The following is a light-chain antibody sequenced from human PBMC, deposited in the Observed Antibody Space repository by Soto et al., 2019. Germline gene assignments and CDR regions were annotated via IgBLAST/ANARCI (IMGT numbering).Light chain of an antibody. J-gene: IGLJ1*01. Sequence: QSVLTQPPSASGSPGQSVAISCTGTSSDVGGYNYVSWYQQHPGKAPKLMIYEVNKRPSGVPDRFSGSKSGNTASLTVSGLQAEDEAEYFCFSFTTTSTHVFGTGTKVTVL. CDR1: SSDVGGYNY. V-gene: IGLV2-8*01. CDR2: EVN. CDR3: FSFTTTSTHV.